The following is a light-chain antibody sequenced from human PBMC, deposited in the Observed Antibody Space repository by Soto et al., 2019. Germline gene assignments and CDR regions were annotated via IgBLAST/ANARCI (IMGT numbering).Light chain of an antibody. J-gene: IGKJ3*01. V-gene: IGKV3-20*01. CDR1: QSVSGSF. CDR3: QQYCSSPFT. Sequence: DIVMKPSPRPLSLSPGERATNSCRTSQSVSGSFLAWYQQKPGQAPRLVMYGVSSRATGIPDRFSGSGSGTDFTLTISRLEPEDVAVYYCQQYCSSPFTFGPGTRVDLK. CDR2: GVS.